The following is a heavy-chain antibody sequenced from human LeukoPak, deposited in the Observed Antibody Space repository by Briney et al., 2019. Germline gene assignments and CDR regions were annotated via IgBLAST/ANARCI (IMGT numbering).Heavy chain of an antibody. D-gene: IGHD5-18*01. CDR2: ISGSGGST. Sequence: GGSLRLSCSASGFTFSNFAMNWVRQTPGRGLEWVSGISGSGGSTYYADSVKGRFTISRDNSKNTLYLQMNSLRAEDTALYYCARGLAYSFGYGIDYWGQGTLVTVSS. CDR1: GFTFSNFA. J-gene: IGHJ4*02. V-gene: IGHV3-23*01. CDR3: ARGLAYSFGYGIDY.